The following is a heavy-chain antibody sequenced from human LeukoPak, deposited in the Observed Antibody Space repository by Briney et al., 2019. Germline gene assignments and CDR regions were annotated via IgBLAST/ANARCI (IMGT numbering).Heavy chain of an antibody. CDR1: GFTFSSYS. CDR2: ISSSSSYI. CDR3: AKDYYYDSSGYVDP. J-gene: IGHJ5*02. Sequence: GGSLRLSCAASGFTFSSYSMNWVRQAPGKGLEWVSSISSSSSYIYYADSVKGRFTISRDNSKNTLYLQVNSLRAEDTAVYYCAKDYYYDSSGYVDPWGQGTLVTVSS. V-gene: IGHV3-21*01. D-gene: IGHD3-22*01.